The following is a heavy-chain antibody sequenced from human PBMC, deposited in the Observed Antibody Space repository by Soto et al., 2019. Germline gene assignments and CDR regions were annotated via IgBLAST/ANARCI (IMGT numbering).Heavy chain of an antibody. V-gene: IGHV4-39*01. CDR2: IYYSGST. Sequence: PSETLSLTCTVSGGSISSSSYYWGWIRQPPGKGLEWIGSIYYSGSTYYNPSLKSRVTISVDTSKNQFSLKLSSVTAADTAVYYCARLLGYCSSTSCYRVIFGAFDIWGQGTMVT. CDR3: ARLLGYCSSTSCYRVIFGAFDI. CDR1: GGSISSSSYY. D-gene: IGHD2-2*02. J-gene: IGHJ3*02.